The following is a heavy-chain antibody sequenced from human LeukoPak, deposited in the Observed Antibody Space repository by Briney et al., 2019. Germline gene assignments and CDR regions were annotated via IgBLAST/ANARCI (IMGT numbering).Heavy chain of an antibody. D-gene: IGHD3-22*01. CDR3: ARRTECDSSGYYWDY. Sequence: SETLSLTCTVSGGSISSSSYYWGWIRQPPGKGLEWIGNIYYSGSTYYNSSLKSRVTISVDTSKNQFSLQLSSVTAADTAVYYCARRTECDSSGYYWDYWGQGTLVTVSS. J-gene: IGHJ4*02. V-gene: IGHV4-39*01. CDR1: GGSISSSSYY. CDR2: IYYSGST.